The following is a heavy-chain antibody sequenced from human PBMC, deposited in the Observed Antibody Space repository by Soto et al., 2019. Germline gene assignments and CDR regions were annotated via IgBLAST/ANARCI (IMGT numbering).Heavy chain of an antibody. CDR2: IIPIFGTA. Sequence: SVKVSCKASGGTFSSYAISWVRQAPGQGLEWMGGIIPIFGTANYAQKFQGRVTITADKSTSTAYMELSSLRSEDTAVYYCAREDTAMVKIDYYYYYYGMDVWGQGTTVTVSS. D-gene: IGHD5-18*01. V-gene: IGHV1-69*06. J-gene: IGHJ6*02. CDR3: AREDTAMVKIDYYYYYYGMDV. CDR1: GGTFSSYA.